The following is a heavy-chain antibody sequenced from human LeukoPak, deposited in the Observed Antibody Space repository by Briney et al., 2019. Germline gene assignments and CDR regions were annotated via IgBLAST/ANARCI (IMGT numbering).Heavy chain of an antibody. D-gene: IGHD5-12*01. CDR1: GGSISSSNW. J-gene: IGHJ4*02. CDR2: IYHSGST. V-gene: IGHV4-4*02. Sequence: ASGTLSLTCAVSGGSISSSNWWSWVRQPPGKGLEWIGEIYHSGSTNYNPSLKSRVTISVDKSKNQFSLKLSSVTAADTAVYYCARSEARLIQDFGYRGYDPTHTVTYPDYWGQGTLVTVSS. CDR3: ARSEARLIQDFGYRGYDPTHTVTYPDY.